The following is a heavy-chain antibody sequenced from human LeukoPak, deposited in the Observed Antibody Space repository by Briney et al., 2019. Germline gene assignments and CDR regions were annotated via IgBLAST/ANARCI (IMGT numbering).Heavy chain of an antibody. CDR1: GFTVTSNY. V-gene: IGHV3-66*01. CDR2: IYSGGYT. CDR3: ARRLEYSGSKGVFDY. Sequence: GGSLRLSCAASGFTVTSNYMTWVRQAPGKGLEWVSIIYSGGYTDYADSVKGRFTTSRDNSKNTLYLQMNSLRAEDTAVYYCARRLEYSGSKGVFDYWGQGTLVTVSS. J-gene: IGHJ4*02. D-gene: IGHD1-26*01.